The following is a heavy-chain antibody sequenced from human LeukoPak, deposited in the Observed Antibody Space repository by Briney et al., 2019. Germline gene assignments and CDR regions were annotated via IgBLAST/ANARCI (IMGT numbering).Heavy chain of an antibody. D-gene: IGHD3-9*01. CDR2: IYYSGST. CDR3: ARHLSRDEKTFDY. CDR1: GGSISSSSYY. V-gene: IGHV4-39*01. J-gene: IGHJ4*02. Sequence: SETLSLTCTVSGGSISSSSYYWGWIRQPPGKGLEWIGSIYYSGSTYYNPSLKSRVTISVDTSKDQFSLELSSVTAADTAVYYCARHLSRDEKTFDYWGQGTLVTVSS.